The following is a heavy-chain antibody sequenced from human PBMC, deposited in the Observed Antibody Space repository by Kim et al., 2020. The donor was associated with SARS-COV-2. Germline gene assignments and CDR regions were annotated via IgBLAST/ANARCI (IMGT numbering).Heavy chain of an antibody. CDR1: GYTFTSYY. CDR3: ARGGTLWIGVASDDAFVI. CDR2: INPSGGST. Sequence: ASVKVSCKASGYTFTSYYMHWVRQAPGQGLEWMGIINPSGGSTSYAQKFQGRVTMTRDTSTSTVYMELSSLRSEDTAVYYCARGGTLWIGVASDDAFVIWGQGTMVTVSS. J-gene: IGHJ3*02. V-gene: IGHV1-46*01. D-gene: IGHD6-19*01.